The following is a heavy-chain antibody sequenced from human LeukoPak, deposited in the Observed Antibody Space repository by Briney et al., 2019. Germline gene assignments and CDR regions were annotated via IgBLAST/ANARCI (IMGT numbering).Heavy chain of an antibody. J-gene: IGHJ4*02. CDR3: ASRYSSNNFDY. CDR1: GFIVSSIY. D-gene: IGHD6-13*01. V-gene: IGHV3-53*01. CDR2: IYTGGTT. Sequence: GGSLRLSCAASGFIVSSIYMSWVRQAPGKGLEWVSVIYTGGTTYYADSVKGRFTISRDNSKNTLYLQMNSLRAEDTAVYYCASRYSSNNFDYWGQGTLVTVSS.